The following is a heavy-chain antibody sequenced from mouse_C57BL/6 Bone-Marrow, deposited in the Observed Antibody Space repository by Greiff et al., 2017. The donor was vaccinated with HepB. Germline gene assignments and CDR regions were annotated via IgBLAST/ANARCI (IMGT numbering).Heavy chain of an antibody. CDR2: IWSGGST. V-gene: IGHV2-3-1*01. D-gene: IGHD1-1*01. Sequence: VQLQQSGPGLVQPSQSLSITCTASGFSFTSYGVHWVRQTPGKGLEWLGVIWSGGSTANNAAYITSKSIRKVNTKSNIFFNMHSRQADETAIYYYGGNNGNYYGSSYYAMDYWGQGTSVTVSS. CDR3: GGNNGNYYGSSYYAMDY. CDR1: GFSFTSYG. J-gene: IGHJ4*01.